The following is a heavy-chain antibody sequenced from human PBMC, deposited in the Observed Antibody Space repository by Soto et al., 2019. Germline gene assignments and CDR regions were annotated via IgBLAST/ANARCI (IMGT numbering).Heavy chain of an antibody. J-gene: IGHJ4*02. CDR2: INPSGGST. CDR3: ARDPSEYSSSHHGGQGFDY. V-gene: IGHV1-46*03. D-gene: IGHD6-13*01. CDR1: GYTFTSYY. Sequence: GASVKVSCKASGYTFTSYYMHWVRQAPGQGLEWMGIINPSGGSTSYAQKFQGRVTMTRDTSTSTVYMELSSLRSEDTAVYYCARDPSEYSSSHHGGQGFDYWGQGTLVTVS.